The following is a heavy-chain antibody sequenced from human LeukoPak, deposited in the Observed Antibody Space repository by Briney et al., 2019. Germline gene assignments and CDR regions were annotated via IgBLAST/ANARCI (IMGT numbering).Heavy chain of an antibody. CDR2: IYNSGST. D-gene: IGHD5-24*01. J-gene: IGHJ4*02. CDR3: ARGARAGYNLEPFDN. CDR1: SGSISSNNYY. V-gene: IGHV4-61*05. Sequence: SETLSLTCTVSSGSISSNNYYWGWVRQPPGKGLEWIGYIYNSGSTKYNPSLKSRVTISVDTSKNQISLKLSSVTAADTAVYYCARGARAGYNLEPFDNWGQGTLVTVSS.